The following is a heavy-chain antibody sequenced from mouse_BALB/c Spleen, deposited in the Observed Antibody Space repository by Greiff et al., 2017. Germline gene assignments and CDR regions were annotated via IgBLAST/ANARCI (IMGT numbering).Heavy chain of an antibody. Sequence: EVQLVESGGGLVQPGGSRKLSCAASGFTFSSFGMHWVRQAPEKGLEWVAYISSGSSTIYYADTMKGRITISRDNTKNTLFLQMTSLRSEDTAMYYCARSGDDERYFDVWGAGTTVTVSS. CDR3: ARSGDDERYFDV. J-gene: IGHJ1*01. D-gene: IGHD2-12*01. V-gene: IGHV5-17*02. CDR2: ISSGSSTI. CDR1: GFTFSSFG.